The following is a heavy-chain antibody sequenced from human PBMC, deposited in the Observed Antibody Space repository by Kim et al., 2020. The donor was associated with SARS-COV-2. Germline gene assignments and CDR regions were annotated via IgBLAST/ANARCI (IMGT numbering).Heavy chain of an antibody. D-gene: IGHD6-19*01. CDR3: VKVKILGAVAAGGDY. J-gene: IGHJ4*02. CDR2: ISSNGGST. CDR1: GFTFSSYA. Sequence: GGSLRLSCSASGFTFSSYAMHWVRQAPGKGLEYVSAISSNGGSTYYADSVKGRFTISRDNSKNTLYLQMSSLRAEDTAVYYCVKVKILGAVAAGGDYWGQGTLVTVSS. V-gene: IGHV3-64D*09.